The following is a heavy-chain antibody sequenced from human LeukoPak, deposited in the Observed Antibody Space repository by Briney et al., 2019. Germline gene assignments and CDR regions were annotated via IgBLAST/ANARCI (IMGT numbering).Heavy chain of an antibody. J-gene: IGHJ4*02. CDR2: TFYRSKWIN. CDR1: GDSVSSNIAA. Sequence: SQTLSLTCAISGDSVSSNIAAWNWLRQSPSRGLEWLGRTFYRSKWINDYAISVKSRITISPDTSKNQFSLQLNSVTPEDTAVYYCASTAPAGRFIDSWGQGTLVTVSS. D-gene: IGHD6-13*01. V-gene: IGHV6-1*01. CDR3: ASTAPAGRFIDS.